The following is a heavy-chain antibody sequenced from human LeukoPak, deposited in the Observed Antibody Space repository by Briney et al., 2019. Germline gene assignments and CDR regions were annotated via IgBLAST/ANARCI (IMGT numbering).Heavy chain of an antibody. V-gene: IGHV3-23*01. CDR2: ISGSGGST. D-gene: IGHD1-26*01. CDR3: AKDELGSGSYDAFDI. J-gene: IGHJ3*02. CDR1: GFTFSSYG. Sequence: GGTLRLSCAASGFTFSSYGMSWVRQAPGKGLEWVSAISGSGGSTYYADSVKGRFTISRDNSKNTLYLQMNSLRAEDTAVYYCAKDELGSGSYDAFDIWGQGTMVTVSS.